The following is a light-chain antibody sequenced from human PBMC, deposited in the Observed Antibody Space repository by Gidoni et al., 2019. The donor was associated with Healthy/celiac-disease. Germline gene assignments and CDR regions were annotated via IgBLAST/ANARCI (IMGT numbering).Light chain of an antibody. CDR3: QQYNSYRT. CDR2: DAS. J-gene: IGKJ1*01. V-gene: IGKV1-5*01. CDR1: QSISSW. Sequence: DIQMTQSPSTLSASVGDRVTITCRASQSISSWLAWYQQKPGKAPKLLIYDASSLASGVPSRFSGSGSGTEFTLTISGLQPDDFATYYCQQYNSYRTFGQGTKVEIK.